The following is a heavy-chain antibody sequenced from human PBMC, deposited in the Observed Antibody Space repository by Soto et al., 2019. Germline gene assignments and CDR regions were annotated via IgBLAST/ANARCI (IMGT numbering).Heavy chain of an antibody. CDR3: AREPLT. Sequence: QVKLQESGPGLVKPSQTLSLTCTVSGGSISSGGYYWSWIRQHPGKGLEWIGYIYYSGTTYYTYYNPSLKSRVTISVDTSKNQFSLKLSSVTAADTAVYYCAREPLTWGQGTLVTVSS. CDR1: GGSISSGGYY. V-gene: IGHV4-31*03. J-gene: IGHJ4*02. CDR2: IYYSGTTYYT.